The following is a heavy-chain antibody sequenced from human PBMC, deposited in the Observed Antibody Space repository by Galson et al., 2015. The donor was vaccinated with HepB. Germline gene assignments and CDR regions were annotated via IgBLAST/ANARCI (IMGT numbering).Heavy chain of an antibody. CDR1: GGTFSSYA. CDR3: ARAVGSANYYYYYMDV. J-gene: IGHJ6*03. CDR2: IIPIFGTA. D-gene: IGHD3-10*01. Sequence: SVKVSCKASGGTFSSYAISWVRQAPGQGLEWMGGIIPIFGTANYAQKFQGRVTITADESTSTAHMELSSLRSEDTAVYYCARAVGSANYYYYYMDVWGKGTTVTVSS. V-gene: IGHV1-69*13.